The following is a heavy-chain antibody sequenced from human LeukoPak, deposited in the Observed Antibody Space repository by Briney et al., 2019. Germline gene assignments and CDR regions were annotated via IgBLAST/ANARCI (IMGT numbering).Heavy chain of an antibody. CDR1: GFTFSSYG. D-gene: IGHD2-15*01. V-gene: IGHV3-33*01. CDR3: ARQYCSGGDCYFFD. CDR2: IWYDGNNK. Sequence: PGGSLRLSCAASGFTFSSYGMHWVRQAPGKGLEWVALIWYDGNNKYYADSVKGRFTISRDNSKNTLYLQMNSLRAEDTAVYYCARQYCSGGDCYFFDWGQGTLVTVSS. J-gene: IGHJ4*02.